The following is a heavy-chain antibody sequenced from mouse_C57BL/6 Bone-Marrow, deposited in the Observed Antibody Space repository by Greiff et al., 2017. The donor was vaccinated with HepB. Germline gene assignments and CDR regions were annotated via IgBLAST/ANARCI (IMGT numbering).Heavy chain of an antibody. CDR3: ARFDGYPWYFDV. J-gene: IGHJ1*03. V-gene: IGHV1-69*01. Sequence: QVQLQQPGAELVMPGASVKLSCKASGYTFTSYWMHWVKQRPGQGLEWIGEIDPSDSYTNYNQKFKGKSTLTVDKSSSTAYMQLSSLTSEDSAVDYCARFDGYPWYFDVWGRGTAVTVTS. CDR1: GYTFTSYW. D-gene: IGHD2-3*01. CDR2: IDPSDSYT.